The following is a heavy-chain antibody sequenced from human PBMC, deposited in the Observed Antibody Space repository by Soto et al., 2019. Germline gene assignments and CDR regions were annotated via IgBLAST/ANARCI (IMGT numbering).Heavy chain of an antibody. V-gene: IGHV1-18*04. Sequence: QVQLVQSGAEVKEPGASVTVSCKASGYTFKSYDVWWVRKAPGKGLEWMGWISGHNGKADYAENFQGRVIMTTDTSTATASMDLRGLRSDDTAVYYCARKGYIGNFAMDVWGQGTTVTVSS. CDR2: ISGHNGKA. D-gene: IGHD5-12*01. J-gene: IGHJ6*02. CDR3: ARKGYIGNFAMDV. CDR1: GYTFKSYD.